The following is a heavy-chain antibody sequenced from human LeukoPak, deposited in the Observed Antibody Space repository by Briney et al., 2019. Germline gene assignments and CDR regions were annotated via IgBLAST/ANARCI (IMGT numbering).Heavy chain of an antibody. V-gene: IGHV7-4-1*01. Sequence: RASVKVSCKAAGYNFSEHAMNWVRQAPGQGLEWMGWIHTITGNPTYARGFAGRVVFSLDTSANTIHLQIYNLKTEDTAVYFCTRDDLEVLNYCGQGTLVTVSS. CDR1: GYNFSEHA. CDR2: IHTITGNP. J-gene: IGHJ1*01. D-gene: IGHD1-1*01. CDR3: TRDDLEVLNY.